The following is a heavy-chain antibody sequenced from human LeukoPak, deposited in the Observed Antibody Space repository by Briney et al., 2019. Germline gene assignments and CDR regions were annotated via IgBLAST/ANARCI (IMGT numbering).Heavy chain of an antibody. CDR1: GFTFSSYG. V-gene: IGHV3-30*18. Sequence: PGRSLRLSCAASGFTFSSYGMHWVRQAPGKGLEWVAVISCDGSNKYYADSVKGRFTISRDNSKNTLYLQMNSLRAEDTAVYYCAKSGLACPLDYWGQGTLVTVSS. D-gene: IGHD1-26*01. J-gene: IGHJ4*02. CDR2: ISCDGSNK. CDR3: AKSGLACPLDY.